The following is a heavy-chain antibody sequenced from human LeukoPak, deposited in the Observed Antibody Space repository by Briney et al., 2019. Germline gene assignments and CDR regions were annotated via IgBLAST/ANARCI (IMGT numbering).Heavy chain of an antibody. CDR1: GYTFTGYY. V-gene: IGHV1-2*02. CDR2: INPNSGGT. CDR3: ARGWLQLTAFDY. J-gene: IGHJ4*02. Sequence: ASVTVSCKASGYTFTGYYMHWVRQAPGQGLEWMGWINPNSGGTNYAQKFQGRVTVTRDTSISTAYMELSRLRSDDTAVYYCARGWLQLTAFDYWGQGTLVTVSS. D-gene: IGHD5-24*01.